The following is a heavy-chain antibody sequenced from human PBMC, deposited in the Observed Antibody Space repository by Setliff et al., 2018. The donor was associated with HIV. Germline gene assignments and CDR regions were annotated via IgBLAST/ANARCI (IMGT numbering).Heavy chain of an antibody. J-gene: IGHJ4*02. V-gene: IGHV1-24*01. D-gene: IGHD3-22*01. CDR1: GYTLAEIS. Sequence: ASVKVSCKVSGYTLAEISMHWVRQAPGKGLEWMGGFDPEDGEKVYAQRFQGTVTMTEDTSTDTAYMELTSLTSEDTAVYYCATITFYYDSSGSQNKKSYFFDYWGQGTLVTVAS. CDR2: FDPEDGEK. CDR3: ATITFYYDSSGSQNKKSYFFDY.